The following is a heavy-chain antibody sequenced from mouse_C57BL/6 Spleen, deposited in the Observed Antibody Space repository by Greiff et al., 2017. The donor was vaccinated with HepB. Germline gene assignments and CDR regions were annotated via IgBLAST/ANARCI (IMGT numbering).Heavy chain of an antibody. CDR3: ARRELTGYAMDY. Sequence: EVQVVESGGGLVKPGGSLKLSCAASGFTFSDYGMNWVRQAPEKGLEWVAYISSGSSTIYYADTVKGRFTISRDNAKNTLFLQMTSLRSEDAAMYYCARRELTGYAMDYWGQGTSVTVSS. J-gene: IGHJ4*01. CDR1: GFTFSDYG. CDR2: ISSGSSTI. V-gene: IGHV5-17*01. D-gene: IGHD4-1*01.